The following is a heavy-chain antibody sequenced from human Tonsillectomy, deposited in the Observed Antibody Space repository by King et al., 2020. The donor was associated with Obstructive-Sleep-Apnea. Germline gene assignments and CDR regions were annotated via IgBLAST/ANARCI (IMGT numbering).Heavy chain of an antibody. D-gene: IGHD4-23*01. CDR2: ITYDGSKN. Sequence: VQLVESGGGVVQPGMSLRLSCAASGFTFSSYSMHWVLKASGKGLVGVAVITYDGSKNYYAESLKGRFTISRDNSKNTVHLQRNSLRAEDTAVYYCARSGGFYYYYGMDVWGQGTTVTVSS. V-gene: IGHV3-30-3*01. J-gene: IGHJ6*02. CDR3: ARSGGFYYYYGMDV. CDR1: GFTFSSYS.